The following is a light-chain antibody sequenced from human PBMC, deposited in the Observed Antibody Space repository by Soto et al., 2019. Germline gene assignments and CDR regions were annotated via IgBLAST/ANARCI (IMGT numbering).Light chain of an antibody. CDR3: AAWDVSLVV. Sequence: QTVVTQPPSASGTPGQRVTISCSGSSSNIGTNTVIWYRQLPGAAPKLLIYSDNQRPSGVPDRFSGSKSGTSASLAISGLQSEDEADYYCAAWDVSLVVFGGGTKLTVL. J-gene: IGLJ2*01. V-gene: IGLV1-44*01. CDR1: SSNIGTNT. CDR2: SDN.